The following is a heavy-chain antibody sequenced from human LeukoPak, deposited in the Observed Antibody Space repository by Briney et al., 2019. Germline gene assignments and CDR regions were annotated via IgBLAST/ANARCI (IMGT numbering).Heavy chain of an antibody. CDR2: TYYRSKWYN. J-gene: IGHJ4*02. V-gene: IGHV6-1*01. D-gene: IGHD5-18*01. CDR1: GDSVSSNSAA. CDR3: ARARGYSYGPGPLYYFDY. Sequence: SQTLSLTCAISGDSVSSNSAAWNWIRQSPSRGLEWLGRTYYRSKWYNDYAVSVKSRITINPDTSENQFSLQLNSVTPEDTAVYYCARARGYSYGPGPLYYFDYWGQGTLVTVSS.